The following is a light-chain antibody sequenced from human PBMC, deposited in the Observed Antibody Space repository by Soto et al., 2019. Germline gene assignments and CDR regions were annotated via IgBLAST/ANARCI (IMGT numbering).Light chain of an antibody. CDR2: DAS. CDR3: QQLTDWPPQWT. J-gene: IGKJ1*01. V-gene: IGKV3-11*01. CDR1: QSISSY. Sequence: EVVLTQSPDTLSLPPGERATLSCRASQSISSYLAWYQQKPGQAPRLLIYDASSRATGIPARFSGSGSGTDFTPTISRLEPEDFAVYYCQQLTDWPPQWTFGQGTKVEIK.